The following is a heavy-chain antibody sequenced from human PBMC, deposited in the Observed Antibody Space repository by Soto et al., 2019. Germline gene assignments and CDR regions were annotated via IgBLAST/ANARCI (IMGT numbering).Heavy chain of an antibody. CDR1: GYTFTSYA. Sequence: ASVKVSCKAPGYTFTSYAMHWVRQAPGQRLEWMGWINAGNGNTKYSQKFQGRVTITRDTSASTAYMELSSLRSEDTAVYYCARTGAPASSYDFWSGYYTANWFDPWGQGTLVT. CDR3: ARTGAPASSYDFWSGYYTANWFDP. D-gene: IGHD3-3*01. CDR2: INAGNGNT. J-gene: IGHJ5*02. V-gene: IGHV1-3*01.